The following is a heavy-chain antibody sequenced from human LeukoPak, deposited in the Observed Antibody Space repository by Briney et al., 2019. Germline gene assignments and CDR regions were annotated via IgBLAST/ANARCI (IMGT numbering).Heavy chain of an antibody. CDR2: IDPSDSYT. J-gene: IGHJ6*02. CDR3: ARGPAVVPAAPYYYYGMDV. V-gene: IGHV5-10-1*01. CDR1: GYSFTSYW. Sequence: GESLKISCKGSGYSFTSYWISWVRQMPGKGLEWMGRIDPSDSYTNYSPSFQGHVTISADKSISTAYLQWSSLKASDTAMYYCARGPAVVPAAPYYYYGMDVWGQGTRSPSP. D-gene: IGHD2-2*01.